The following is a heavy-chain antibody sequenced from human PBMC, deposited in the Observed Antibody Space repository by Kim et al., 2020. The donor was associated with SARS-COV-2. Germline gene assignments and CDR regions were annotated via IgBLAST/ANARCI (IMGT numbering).Heavy chain of an antibody. Sequence: SQTLSLTCAISGDSVSGNSVSWNWIRQSPSRGLEWLGRTYHRSKWHHDYVVSLKSRLSIKPDTSENEFSLQLTSVIPEATAVYYCARGSWETYYYAMDVWGQGTPVTV. CDR3: ARGSWETYYYAMDV. J-gene: IGHJ6*02. CDR2: TYHRSKWHH. V-gene: IGHV6-1*01. D-gene: IGHD1-26*01. CDR1: GDSVSGNSVS.